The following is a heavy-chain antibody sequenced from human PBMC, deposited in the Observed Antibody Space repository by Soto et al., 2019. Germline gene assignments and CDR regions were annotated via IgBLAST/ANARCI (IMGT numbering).Heavy chain of an antibody. V-gene: IGHV3-53*01. J-gene: IGHJ2*01. CDR2: IYSGGDT. Sequence: EVPLVESGGGLIQPGGSLRLSCAASWLNVSTNYMSWVRQAPGKGLEWVSVIYSGGDTSYADSVKGRFAISRDNSKNTVFLQMNRLRVEDTAVYYCARDWGGNAGLHWYFDLWGRGTLVTVSS. D-gene: IGHD3-16*01. CDR3: ARDWGGNAGLHWYFDL. CDR1: WLNVSTNY.